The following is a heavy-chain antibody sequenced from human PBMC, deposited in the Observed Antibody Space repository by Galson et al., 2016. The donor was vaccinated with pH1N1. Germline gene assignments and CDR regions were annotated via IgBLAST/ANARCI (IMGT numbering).Heavy chain of an antibody. D-gene: IGHD3-22*01. Sequence: SLRLSCAASGFTFSYHAMTWVRQAPGKGLEWVSGISGLGVKTYYADSVRGRFIISSDNSKNTLSLHVNSLRAEDTAVYYCARVVNYYDSSGDDAVDIWGQGTVVTVSS. CDR1: GFTFSYHA. J-gene: IGHJ3*02. V-gene: IGHV3-23*01. CDR3: ARVVNYYDSSGDDAVDI. CDR2: ISGLGVKT.